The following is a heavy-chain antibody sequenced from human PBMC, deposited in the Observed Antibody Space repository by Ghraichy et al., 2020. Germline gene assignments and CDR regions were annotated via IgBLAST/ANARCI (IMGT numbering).Heavy chain of an antibody. CDR2: TFYEGSP. CDR3: ARGRDRGDMISAMVRDAFDI. V-gene: IGHV4-30-4*01. D-gene: IGHD3-10*01. J-gene: IGHJ3*02. Sequence: SETLSLTCTVSRGSISSGAYYWSWIRQPPGKDLEWMGYTFYEGSPSYNPSLRSRLTISVDTSKNQFSLMLSSVTAADTAVYYCARGRDRGDMISAMVRDAFDIWGQGTLVTVSS. CDR1: RGSISSGAYY.